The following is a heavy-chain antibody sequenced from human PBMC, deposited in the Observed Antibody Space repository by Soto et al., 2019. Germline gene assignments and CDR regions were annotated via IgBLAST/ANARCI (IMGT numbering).Heavy chain of an antibody. J-gene: IGHJ5*02. D-gene: IGHD6-6*01. CDR3: ARQGDSSSRHVNWFDP. CDR1: GGSISSSSYY. Sequence: SETLSLTCTVSGGSISSSSYYWGWIRQPPGKGLEWIGSIYYSGSTYYNPSLKSRVTISVDTSKNQFSLKLSSVTAADTAVYYCARQGDSSSRHVNWFDPWGQGTLVTVSS. CDR2: IYYSGST. V-gene: IGHV4-39*01.